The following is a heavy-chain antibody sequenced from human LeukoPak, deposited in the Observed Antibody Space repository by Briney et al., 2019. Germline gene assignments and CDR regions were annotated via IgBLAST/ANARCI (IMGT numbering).Heavy chain of an antibody. CDR2: ISSSSSCI. Sequence: TGGSLRLSCAASGFTFSSYSMNWVRQAPGKGLEWVSSISSSSSCIYYADSVKGRFTISRDNAKNSLYLQMNSLRAEDTAVYYCARDTYSSGWSAYWYFDLWGRGTLVTVSS. D-gene: IGHD6-19*01. V-gene: IGHV3-21*01. CDR1: GFTFSSYS. CDR3: ARDTYSSGWSAYWYFDL. J-gene: IGHJ2*01.